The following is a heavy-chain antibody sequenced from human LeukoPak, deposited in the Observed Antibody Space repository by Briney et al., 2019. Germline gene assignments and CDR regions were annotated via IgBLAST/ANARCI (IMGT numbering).Heavy chain of an antibody. V-gene: IGHV4-4*09. CDR3: ARTRDQYYFFMDV. D-gene: IGHD2-2*01. J-gene: IGHJ6*03. CDR1: GGSISSYY. CDR2: IDTRGST. Sequence: SETLSLTCTISGGSISSYYWSWIRQPPGKGLEWIGYIDTRGSTNYNPSLKSRVTISVDTSKNQFSLKRSSMTAADTAVYYCARTRDQYYFFMDVWGKGTTVTVSS.